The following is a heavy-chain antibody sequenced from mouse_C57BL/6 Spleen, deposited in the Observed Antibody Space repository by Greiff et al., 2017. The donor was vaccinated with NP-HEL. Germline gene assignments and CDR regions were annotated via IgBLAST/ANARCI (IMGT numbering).Heavy chain of an antibody. CDR2: ISSGSSTI. D-gene: IGHD2-4*01. Sequence: EVKLVESGGGLVKPGGSLKLSCAASGFTFSDYGMHWVRQAPEKGLEWVAYISSGSSTIYYADTVKGRFTISRDNAKNTLFLQMTSLRSEDTAMYYCAKIYYDSQGAMDYWGQGTSVTVSS. CDR3: AKIYYDSQGAMDY. V-gene: IGHV5-17*01. CDR1: GFTFSDYG. J-gene: IGHJ4*01.